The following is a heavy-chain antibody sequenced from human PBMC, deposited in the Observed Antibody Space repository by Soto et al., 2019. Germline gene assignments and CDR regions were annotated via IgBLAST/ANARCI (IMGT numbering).Heavy chain of an antibody. V-gene: IGHV1-69*13. J-gene: IGHJ6*02. CDR3: ARDGPVEATVVTGYYYYYGMDV. CDR2: IIPIFGTA. D-gene: IGHD2-15*01. Sequence: SVKVSCKASGGTFSSYAISWVRQAPGQGLEWMGGIIPIFGTANYAQKFQGRVTITADESTSTAYMELSSLRSEDTAVYYCARDGPVEATVVTGYYYYYGMDVWGQGTTVTVSS. CDR1: GGTFSSYA.